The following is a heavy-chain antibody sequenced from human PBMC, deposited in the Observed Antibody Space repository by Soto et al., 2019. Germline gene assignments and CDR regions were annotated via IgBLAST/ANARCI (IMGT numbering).Heavy chain of an antibody. J-gene: IGHJ5*02. CDR1: GYTFTIFG. D-gene: IGHD6-6*01. V-gene: IGHV1-18*01. CDR2: ISAYNGNT. CDR3: ARSIAARPVSGGSWLDP. Sequence: ASVKVSCKASGYTFTIFGSSWVRQATRQGLEWMGWISAYNGNTNYAQKLQGRVTMTTDTSTSTAYMELRSLKAYDTAVYYCARSIAARPVSGGSWLDPWGQGTQVTVSS.